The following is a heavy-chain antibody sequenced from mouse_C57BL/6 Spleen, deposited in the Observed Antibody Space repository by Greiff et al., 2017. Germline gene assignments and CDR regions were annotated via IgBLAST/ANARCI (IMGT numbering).Heavy chain of an antibody. CDR2: IDPSDSYT. J-gene: IGHJ3*01. D-gene: IGHD1-1*01. V-gene: IGHV1-50*01. CDR3: ATKLDYYGSSQFAY. CDR1: GYTFTSYW. Sequence: QVQLQQPGAELVKPGASVKLSCKASGYTFTSYWMQWVKQRPGQGLEWIGEIDPSDSYTNYNQKFKGKATLTVDTSSSTAYMQLSSLTSEGSAGFYCATKLDYYGSSQFAYWGQGTLVTVSA.